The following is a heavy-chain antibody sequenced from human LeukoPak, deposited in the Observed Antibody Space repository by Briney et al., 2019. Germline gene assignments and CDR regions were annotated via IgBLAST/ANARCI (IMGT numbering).Heavy chain of an antibody. Sequence: SVKVSCKASGGTFSSYAISWVRQAPGQGLEWMGGIIPIFGTANYAQKFQGRVTMTRDMSTSTVYMELSSLRSEDTAVYYCARDIPPIAAAARNWFDPWGQGTLVTVSS. CDR2: IIPIFGTA. V-gene: IGHV1-69*05. CDR3: ARDIPPIAAAARNWFDP. CDR1: GGTFSSYA. D-gene: IGHD6-13*01. J-gene: IGHJ5*02.